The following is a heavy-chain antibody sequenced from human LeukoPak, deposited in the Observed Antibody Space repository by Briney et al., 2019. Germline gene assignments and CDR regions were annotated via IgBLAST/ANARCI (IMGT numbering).Heavy chain of an antibody. V-gene: IGHV3-30*04. CDR1: GFTFSSYE. CDR3: TRNSGWYGLS. CDR2: ISYDGSNK. Sequence: GGSLRLSCAASGFTFSSYEMNWVRQAPGKGLEWVAVISYDGSNKYYADSVKGRFTISRDNSKNTLFLQMNSLRVEDTAVYYCTRNSGWYGLSWGQGTLVTVSS. J-gene: IGHJ1*01. D-gene: IGHD6-19*01.